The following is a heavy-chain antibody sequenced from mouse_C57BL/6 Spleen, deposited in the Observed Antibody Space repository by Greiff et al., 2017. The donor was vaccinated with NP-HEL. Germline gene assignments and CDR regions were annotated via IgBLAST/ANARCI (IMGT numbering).Heavy chain of an antibody. CDR1: GYTFTSYW. J-gene: IGHJ4*01. CDR2: ITPRNGGT. D-gene: IGHD2-4*01. CDR3: ARGDYDYDVRSYYAMDY. V-gene: IGHV1-53*01. Sequence: VQLQQPGTELVKPGASVKLSCKASGYTFTSYWMHWVKQRPGQGLEWIGNITPRNGGTNYNEKFKSKAKLTVDKSSSTAYMQLSSLTSEDSAVYYCARGDYDYDVRSYYAMDYWGQGTSVTVSS.